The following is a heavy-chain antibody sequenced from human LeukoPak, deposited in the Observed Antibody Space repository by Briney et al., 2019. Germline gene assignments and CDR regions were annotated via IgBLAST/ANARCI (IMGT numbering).Heavy chain of an antibody. CDR2: LHYTGST. CDR3: ARDQPGLDAFDI. Sequence: SETLSLTCSVSGGSLTSDSDYWSWVRQPPGTGLEWIGYLHYTGSTTYNPSLKSRVTISVDTSKNQFSLKLSSVTAADSAVYYCARDQPGLDAFDIWGQGTMVTVSS. V-gene: IGHV4-61*01. J-gene: IGHJ3*02. D-gene: IGHD1-14*01. CDR1: GGSLTSDSDY.